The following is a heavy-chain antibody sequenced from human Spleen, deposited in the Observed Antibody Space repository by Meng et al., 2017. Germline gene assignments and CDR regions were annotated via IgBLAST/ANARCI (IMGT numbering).Heavy chain of an antibody. CDR3: ARDDNGAPDY. D-gene: IGHD1-14*01. CDR2: MNTKTGNP. J-gene: IGHJ4*02. Sequence: QVQLVQSGADVRKPGASVKVSCKASGYTFTRHAINWVRQAPGQGLEWMGWMNTKTGNPTYAQGFTGRFVFSLDTSVSTAYLQISSLKAEDTAMYYCARDDNGAPDYWGQGTLVTVSS. CDR1: GYTFTRHA. V-gene: IGHV7-4-1*02.